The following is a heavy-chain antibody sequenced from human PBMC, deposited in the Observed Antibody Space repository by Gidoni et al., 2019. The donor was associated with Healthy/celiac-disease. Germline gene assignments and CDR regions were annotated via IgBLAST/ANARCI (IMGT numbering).Heavy chain of an antibody. CDR2: SLPSFVTA. CDR3: ANLHPLSRGTHFQH. D-gene: IGHD3-16*01. J-gene: IGHJ1*01. V-gene: IGHV1-69*06. Sequence: QVQLVHAGAELKKPGSPVKVSRKASGGTVSRYAISWVRQAPGQRLEWIGGSLPSFVTANYAQRCRGRVTITADKSTSTAYMELGSLRSADTAVYYCANLHPLSRGTHFQHWGQGTLVTVSS. CDR1: GGTVSRYA.